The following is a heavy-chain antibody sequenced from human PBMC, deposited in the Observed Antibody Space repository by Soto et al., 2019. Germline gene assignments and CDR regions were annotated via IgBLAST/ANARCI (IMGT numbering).Heavy chain of an antibody. CDR2: IIPIFGTA. V-gene: IGHV1-69*13. CDR1: GGTFSSYA. D-gene: IGHD3-10*01. J-gene: IGHJ4*02. Sequence: SVKVSCKASGGTFSSYAISWVRQAPGQGLEWMGGIIPIFGTANYAQKFQGRVTITADESTSTAYMELSSLRPEDTAVYYCARDRGYYGSGSYCYWGQGTLVTVSS. CDR3: ARDRGYYGSGSYCY.